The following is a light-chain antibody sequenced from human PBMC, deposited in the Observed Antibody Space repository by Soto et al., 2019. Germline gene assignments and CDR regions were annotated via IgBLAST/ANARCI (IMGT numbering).Light chain of an antibody. CDR1: QSISSTY. Sequence: PGERATLSCRASQSISSTYLAWYQQKPGQAPRLLIYGASSRAVGIPDRFSGSGSGTDFTLTISRLEPEDSATYYCQQYSSYSTWTFGQGTKVDIK. V-gene: IGKV3-20*01. CDR3: QQYSSYSTWT. CDR2: GAS. J-gene: IGKJ1*01.